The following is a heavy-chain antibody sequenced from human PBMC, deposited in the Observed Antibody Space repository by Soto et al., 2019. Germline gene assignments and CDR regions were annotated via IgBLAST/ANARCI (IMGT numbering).Heavy chain of an antibody. V-gene: IGHV3-7*01. CDR3: ARGGSESGY. Sequence: EVQLVESGGGLVQPGGSLRLSCAASGFTFSGYWMTWVRQAPGKGLEWVANIKEDGSENNYVDSVKGRFTISRDNAKNSLYRQMNSLRAEDTAVYYCARGGSESGYWGQGTLVTVSS. J-gene: IGHJ4*02. D-gene: IGHD3-16*01. CDR2: IKEDGSEN. CDR1: GFTFSGYW.